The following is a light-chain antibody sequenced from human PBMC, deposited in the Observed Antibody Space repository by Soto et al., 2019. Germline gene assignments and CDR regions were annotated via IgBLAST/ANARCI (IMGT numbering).Light chain of an antibody. Sequence: ETVMTHSPATLSVSQGERPTLXXSASQSVSSNLAWYQQKPGQAPRXLIYAASTRATGIPARFSGSGSGTEFTLTISSLQSEDFAVYYCRQYNNWPVFGQGTKVDIK. CDR1: QSVSSN. J-gene: IGKJ1*01. CDR2: AAS. CDR3: RQYNNWPV. V-gene: IGKV3-15*01.